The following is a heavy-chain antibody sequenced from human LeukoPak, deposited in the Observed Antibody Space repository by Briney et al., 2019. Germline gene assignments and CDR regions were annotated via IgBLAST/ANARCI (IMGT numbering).Heavy chain of an antibody. V-gene: IGHV3-21*01. Sequence: PGGSLRLSCAASGFTFSSYSMNWVRQAPGKGLEWVSSISSSSSYIYYADSVKGRFTISRDNAKNSLYLQTNSLRAEDTAVYYCARVHRYYDSSGYYDLFDYWGQGTLVTVSS. J-gene: IGHJ4*02. CDR1: GFTFSSYS. CDR2: ISSSSSYI. CDR3: ARVHRYYDSSGYYDLFDY. D-gene: IGHD3-22*01.